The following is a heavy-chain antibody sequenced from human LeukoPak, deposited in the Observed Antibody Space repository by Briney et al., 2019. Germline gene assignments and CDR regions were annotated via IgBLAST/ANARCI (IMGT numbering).Heavy chain of an antibody. V-gene: IGHV3-30*04. D-gene: IGHD4-17*01. CDR2: ISYDGSNK. CDR3: ARERDCGDLDY. Sequence: PGGSLRLSCAASGFTFSSYAMHWVRQAPGKGLEWVAVISYDGSNKYYADSVKGRFTISRDNSKNTLYLQMNSLRAEDTAVYYCARERDCGDLDYWGQGTLVTVSS. J-gene: IGHJ4*02. CDR1: GFTFSSYA.